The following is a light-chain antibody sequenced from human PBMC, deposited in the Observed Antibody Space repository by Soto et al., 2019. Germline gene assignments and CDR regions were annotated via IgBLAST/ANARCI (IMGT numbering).Light chain of an antibody. J-gene: IGKJ1*01. Sequence: IVLTQSQAPLSFSPRERPHLFSRPSQSVSSSYLAWYQQKPGQAPRLLIYGASSRATGIPDRFSGSGSGTDFTLTISRLEPEDFAVYYCQQYGSSRTTFGQGTKVDIK. CDR1: QSVSSSY. CDR3: QQYGSSRTT. V-gene: IGKV3-20*01. CDR2: GAS.